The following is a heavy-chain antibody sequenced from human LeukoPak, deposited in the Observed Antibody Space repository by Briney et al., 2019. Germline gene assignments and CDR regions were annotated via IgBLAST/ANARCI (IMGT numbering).Heavy chain of an antibody. CDR2: IYYSGST. CDR1: GGSISSSSYY. D-gene: IGHD5-18*01. Sequence: PSETLSLTCTVSGGSISSSSYYWGWIRQPPGKGLEWIGSIYYSGSTYYNPSLKGRVTISVDTSKNRFSLKLSSVTAADTAVYYCAVNTAMVTNWFDPWGQGTLVTVSS. V-gene: IGHV4-39*07. CDR3: AVNTAMVTNWFDP. J-gene: IGHJ5*02.